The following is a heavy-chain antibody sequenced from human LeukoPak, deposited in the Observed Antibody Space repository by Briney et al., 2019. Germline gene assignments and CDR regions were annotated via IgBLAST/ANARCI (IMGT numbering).Heavy chain of an antibody. J-gene: IGHJ4*02. CDR3: AKADGSYYRGNILV. CDR2: ISYDGSNK. V-gene: IGHV3-30*18. CDR1: GFTFSSYG. D-gene: IGHD1-26*01. Sequence: GGSLRLSCAASGFTFSSYGMHWVRQAPGKGLEWVAVISYDGSNKYYAASVKGRFTISRDNSKNTLYLQMNSLRAEDTAVYYCAKADGSYYRGNILVWGQGTLVTVSS.